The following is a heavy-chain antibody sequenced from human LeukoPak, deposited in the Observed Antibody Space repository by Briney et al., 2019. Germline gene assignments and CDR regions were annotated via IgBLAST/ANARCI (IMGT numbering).Heavy chain of an antibody. J-gene: IGHJ4*02. D-gene: IGHD4-17*01. Sequence: SETLSLTCTVSGGSISSYYWSWIRQPPGKGLEWIGYIYYSGSTNYNPSLKSRVTISVDTSKNQFSLKLSSVTAADTAVYYCARGSFTVTPSFDYWGQGTLVTVSS. CDR3: ARGSFTVTPSFDY. CDR1: GGSISSYY. CDR2: IYYSGST. V-gene: IGHV4-59*01.